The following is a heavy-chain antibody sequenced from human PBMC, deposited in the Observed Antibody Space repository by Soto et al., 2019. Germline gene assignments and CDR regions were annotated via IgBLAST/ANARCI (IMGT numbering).Heavy chain of an antibody. CDR3: AKDHIGDPDYYYGMDV. Sequence: GGSLRLSCAASGFTFSSYAMSWVRQAPGKGLEWVSAISGSGGSTYYADSVKGRFTISRDNSKNTLYLQMNSLRAEDTAVSYCAKDHIGDPDYYYGMDVWGQGTTVTVSS. CDR1: GFTFSSYA. CDR2: ISGSGGST. V-gene: IGHV3-23*01. J-gene: IGHJ6*02. D-gene: IGHD4-17*01.